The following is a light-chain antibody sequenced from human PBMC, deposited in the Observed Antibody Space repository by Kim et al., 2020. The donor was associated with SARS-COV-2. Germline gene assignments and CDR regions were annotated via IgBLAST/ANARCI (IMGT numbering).Light chain of an antibody. J-gene: IGKJ3*01. Sequence: LSPGERATLSCRANQSVSSYLAWYQQKPGQAHRLLIYDASNRATGIPARFSGSGSGTDFTLTISSLEPEDFAVYYCQQRSNWSFTFGPGTKVDIK. CDR2: DAS. CDR3: QQRSNWSFT. V-gene: IGKV3-11*01. CDR1: QSVSSY.